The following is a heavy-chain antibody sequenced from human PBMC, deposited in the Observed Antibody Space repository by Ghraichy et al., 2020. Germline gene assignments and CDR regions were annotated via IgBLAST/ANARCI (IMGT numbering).Heavy chain of an antibody. CDR1: GGSFSGYY. Sequence: SETLSLTCAVYGGSFSGYYWSWIRQPPGKGLEWIGEINHSGSTNYNPSLKSRVTISVDTSKNQFSLKLSSVTAADTAVYYCARGWEDDSSGYYLLPNTFDYWGQGTLVTVSS. D-gene: IGHD3-22*01. CDR2: INHSGST. CDR3: ARGWEDDSSGYYLLPNTFDY. V-gene: IGHV4-34*01. J-gene: IGHJ4*02.